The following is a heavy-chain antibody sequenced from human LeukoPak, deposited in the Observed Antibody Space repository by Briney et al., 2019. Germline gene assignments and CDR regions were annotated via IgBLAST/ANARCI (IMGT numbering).Heavy chain of an antibody. V-gene: IGHV4-59*08. D-gene: IGHD2-15*01. J-gene: IGHJ4*02. CDR1: GASISSYY. CDR2: IYYSGST. Sequence: SETLSLTCTVSGASISSYYWSWIRQPPGKGLEWIGYIYYSGSTNYNPSLKSRVTISVDTSKNQFSLKLTSVTAADTAVYYCARVDSSDAGNFDYWGQGTLVTVSS. CDR3: ARVDSSDAGNFDY.